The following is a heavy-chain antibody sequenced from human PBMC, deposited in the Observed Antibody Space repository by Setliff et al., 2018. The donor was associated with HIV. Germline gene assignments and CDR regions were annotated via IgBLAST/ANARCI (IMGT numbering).Heavy chain of an antibody. J-gene: IGHJ4*02. CDR3: ARASFFDSGGYYQFDY. CDR1: GGSFSGYY. D-gene: IGHD3-22*01. CDR2: ISHGGST. V-gene: IGHV4-34*01. Sequence: PSETLSLTCAVYGGSFSGYYWSWIRQPPGKGLEWIGEISHGGSTKYNPSLKSRVTISVDKSKNQFSLKLSSVTAADTAVYYCARASFFDSGGYYQFDYWGQGTLVTVSS.